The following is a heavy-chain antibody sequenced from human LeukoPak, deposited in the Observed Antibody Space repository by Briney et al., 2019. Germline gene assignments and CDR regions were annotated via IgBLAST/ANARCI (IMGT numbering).Heavy chain of an antibody. CDR2: IIPIFGTA. Sequence: SVKVSCKASGGTFSSYAISWVRQASGQGLEWMGGIIPIFGTANYAQKFQGRVTITADESTSTAYMELSSLRSEDTAVYYCARVYGSYPHYYYYYGMDVWGQGTTVTVSS. CDR3: ARVYGSYPHYYYYYGMDV. V-gene: IGHV1-69*13. CDR1: GGTFSSYA. D-gene: IGHD1-26*01. J-gene: IGHJ6*02.